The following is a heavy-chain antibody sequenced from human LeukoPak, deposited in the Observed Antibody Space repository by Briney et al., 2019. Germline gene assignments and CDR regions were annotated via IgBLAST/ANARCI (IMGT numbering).Heavy chain of an antibody. CDR2: ISSSGSTI. D-gene: IGHD5-18*01. CDR3: ASYSSAYYYYMDV. CDR1: GFTFSDYY. J-gene: IGHJ6*03. Sequence: PGGSLRLSCAASGFTFSDYYMSWIRQAPGKGLEWVSYISSSGSTIYYADSVKGRFTISRDNAKNSLYLQMNSLRAEDTAVYYCASYSSAYYYYMDVWGQGTTVTVSS. V-gene: IGHV3-11*01.